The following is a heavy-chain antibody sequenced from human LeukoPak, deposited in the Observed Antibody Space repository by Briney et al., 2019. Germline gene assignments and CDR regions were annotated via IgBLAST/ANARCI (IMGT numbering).Heavy chain of an antibody. D-gene: IGHD3-9*01. Sequence: DSVKGRFTISGDNAKDSLYLQMYSLRAEDTAVYYCARDTYDILTGYYKWAFDIWGQGTMVTVSS. J-gene: IGHJ3*02. V-gene: IGHV3-7*01. CDR3: ARDTYDILTGYYKWAFDI.